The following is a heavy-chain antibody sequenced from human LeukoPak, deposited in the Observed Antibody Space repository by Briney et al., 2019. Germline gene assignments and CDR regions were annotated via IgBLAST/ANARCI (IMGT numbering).Heavy chain of an antibody. D-gene: IGHD6-25*01. CDR1: GFTFSTYG. J-gene: IGHJ4*02. V-gene: IGHV3-33*06. CDR2: IWYDGSNK. CDR3: AKEFSAAAYYFHY. Sequence: GGSLRLSCAASGFTFSTYGMHWVRQGPGKGLEWVAVIWYDGSNKYYADSVKGRFTISRDNSKNTLFLQMNSLRAEDTAVYYCAKEFSAAAYYFHYWGQGTLVTVSS.